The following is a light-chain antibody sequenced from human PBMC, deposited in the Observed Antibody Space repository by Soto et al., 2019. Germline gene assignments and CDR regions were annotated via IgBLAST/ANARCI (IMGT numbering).Light chain of an antibody. V-gene: IGKV3-20*01. CDR3: QQYGSSPLT. CDR2: GAS. Sequence: EIVLTQSPGTLSLSPGERATLSCRASQSVSSSYLAWYQQKPGQAPRLLIYGASSRATGIPDRFSGSGSGTDFTLTISXLEPEDFAVYYCQQYGSSPLTFGGGTKVEIK. J-gene: IGKJ4*01. CDR1: QSVSSSY.